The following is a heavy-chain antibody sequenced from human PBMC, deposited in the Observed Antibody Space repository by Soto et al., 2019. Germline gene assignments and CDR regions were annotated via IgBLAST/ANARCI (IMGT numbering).Heavy chain of an antibody. V-gene: IGHV4-31*03. CDR1: GDSIASHDYY. CDR2: IYHSGST. Sequence: QVQLQESGPGLVKPSQTLSLTCIVSGDSIASHDYYWSWIRLLPGKGLEWIGQIYHSGSTTYNPSLQSRLDISVGTANNQFSLRLTSVIAADTAVYYCARDRGVAFLKGSGMDVWGQGTTVTVSS. CDR3: ARDRGVAFLKGSGMDV. J-gene: IGHJ6*02. D-gene: IGHD3-10*01.